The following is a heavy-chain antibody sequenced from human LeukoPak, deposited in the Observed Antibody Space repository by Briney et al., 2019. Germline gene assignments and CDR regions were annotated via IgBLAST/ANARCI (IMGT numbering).Heavy chain of an antibody. D-gene: IGHD2-2*01. V-gene: IGHV1-69*13. Sequence: ASVKVSCKASGGTFSSYAISWVRQAPGQGLEWMGGVIPIFGTANYAQKFQGRVTITADESTSTAYMELSSLRSEGTAVYYCARGVVVVPAPALNWFDPWGQGTLVTVSS. CDR2: VIPIFGTA. CDR1: GGTFSSYA. J-gene: IGHJ5*02. CDR3: ARGVVVVPAPALNWFDP.